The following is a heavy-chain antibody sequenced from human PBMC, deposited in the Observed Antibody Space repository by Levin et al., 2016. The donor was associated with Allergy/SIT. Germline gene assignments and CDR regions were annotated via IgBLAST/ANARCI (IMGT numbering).Heavy chain of an antibody. CDR1: GFTFSSYG. D-gene: IGHD5-18*01. V-gene: IGHV3-7*03. CDR2: IKQDGSEK. Sequence: GESLKISCAASGFTFSSYGMHWVRQAPGKGLEWVANIKQDGSEKYYVDSVKGRFTISRNNSKNTLYLQMNSLRAEDTAVYYCARDNSYGSYWYFDLWGRGTLVTVSS. CDR3: ARDNSYGSYWYFDL. J-gene: IGHJ2*01.